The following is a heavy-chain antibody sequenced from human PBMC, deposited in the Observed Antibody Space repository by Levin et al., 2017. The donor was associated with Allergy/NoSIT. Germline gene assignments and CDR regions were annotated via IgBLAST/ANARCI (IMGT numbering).Heavy chain of an antibody. D-gene: IGHD2-15*01. CDR2: IKSKADGGTT. V-gene: IGHV3-15*01. CDR1: GITFSKAW. Sequence: PGGSLRLSCAASGITFSKAWMSWVRQAPGKGLEWVARIKSKADGGTTDYAAIVKGRFTISRDDSKNTLFLQLNSLETEDTAVYYCTSDGYCSGSSCYSGAYWGQGSLVTVSS. CDR3: TSDGYCSGSSCYSGAY. J-gene: IGHJ4*02.